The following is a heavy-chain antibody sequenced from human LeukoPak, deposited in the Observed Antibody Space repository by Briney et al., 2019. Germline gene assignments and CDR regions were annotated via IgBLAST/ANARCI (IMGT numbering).Heavy chain of an antibody. D-gene: IGHD1-7*01. CDR1: GDTPHSHA. Sequence: SVKVSCRSSGDTPHSHAISWVRQAPGQGLEWMGRIIPAFGTANYAQKFQGGVTITADKSTRTAYMEMSSLRSEDTAVYYCARDYNWNFANSSPFDYWGQGTLVTVSS. CDR2: IIPAFGTA. CDR3: ARDYNWNFANSSPFDY. J-gene: IGHJ4*02. V-gene: IGHV1-69*06.